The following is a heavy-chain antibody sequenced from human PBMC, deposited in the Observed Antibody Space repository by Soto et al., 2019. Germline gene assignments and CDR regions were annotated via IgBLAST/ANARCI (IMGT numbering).Heavy chain of an antibody. CDR3: ARGDIVATITHYYFDY. D-gene: IGHD5-12*01. CDR2: IYYSGST. Sequence: VSGGSIRSYYWNWIRQPPGKGLEWIGYIYYSGSTNYNPSLKSRVTISVDTSKNQFSLKLTSVTAADTAVYYCARGDIVATITHYYFDYWGQGTLVTVSS. CDR1: GGSIRSYY. V-gene: IGHV4-59*01. J-gene: IGHJ4*02.